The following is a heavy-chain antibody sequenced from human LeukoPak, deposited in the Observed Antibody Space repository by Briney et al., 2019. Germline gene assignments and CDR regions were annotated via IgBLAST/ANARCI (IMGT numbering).Heavy chain of an antibody. Sequence: GGSLRLSCAASGFTVSSNYMSWVRQAPGKGLEWVSSISSSSSYIYYADSVKGRFTISRDNAKNSLYLQMNGLRAEDTAVYYCARGAATVPGDVLMVYAIFHYYYYMDVWGKGTTVTVSS. D-gene: IGHD2-8*01. CDR1: GFTVSSNY. CDR2: ISSSSSYI. CDR3: ARGAATVPGDVLMVYAIFHYYYYMDV. V-gene: IGHV3-21*01. J-gene: IGHJ6*03.